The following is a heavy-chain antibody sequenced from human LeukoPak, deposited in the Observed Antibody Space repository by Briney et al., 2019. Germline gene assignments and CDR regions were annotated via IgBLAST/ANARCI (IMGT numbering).Heavy chain of an antibody. CDR1: GYSISSGYY. J-gene: IGHJ6*03. Sequence: PSQTLSLTCTVSGYSISSGYYWGWIRQPPGKGLEWIGSIYHSGSTYYNPSLKSRVTISVDTSKNQFSLKLSSVTAADTAVYYCARGVVATTYYYYYYMDVWGKGTTVTVSS. CDR2: IYHSGST. D-gene: IGHD5-12*01. V-gene: IGHV4-38-2*02. CDR3: ARGVVATTYYYYYYMDV.